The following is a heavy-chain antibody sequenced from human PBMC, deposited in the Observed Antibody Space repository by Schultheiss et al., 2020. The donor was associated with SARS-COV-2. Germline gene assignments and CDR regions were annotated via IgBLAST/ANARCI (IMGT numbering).Heavy chain of an antibody. CDR2: INHSGST. J-gene: IGHJ4*02. CDR3: AREIDRIAFDS. Sequence: SETLSLTCTVSGGSISSSSYYWGWIRQPPGKGLEWIGEINHSGSTNYNPSLKSRVTMSVDTSKNQFSLNLISVTAADTAVYYCAREIDRIAFDSWGQGTLVTVSS. CDR1: GGSISSSSYY. D-gene: IGHD2/OR15-2a*01. V-gene: IGHV4-39*07.